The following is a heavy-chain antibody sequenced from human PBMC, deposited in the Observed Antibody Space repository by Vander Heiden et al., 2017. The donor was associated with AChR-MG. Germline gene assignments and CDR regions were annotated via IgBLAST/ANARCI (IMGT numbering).Heavy chain of an antibody. CDR2: IYHSGST. CDR1: DGSISSGGHS. V-gene: IGHV4-30-2*01. CDR3: ARARFDAFDI. Sequence: QLHLQESGSGLVQPCQTLSLTCACPDGSISSGGHSWSWVRQPPGKGLEWIGYIYHSGSTYYNPSLKSRVTISVDRSKNQFSLKLSSVTAADTAVYYCARARFDAFDIWGQGTMVTVSS. J-gene: IGHJ3*02.